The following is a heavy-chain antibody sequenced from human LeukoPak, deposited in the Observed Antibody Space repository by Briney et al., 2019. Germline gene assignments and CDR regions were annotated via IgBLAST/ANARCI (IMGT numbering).Heavy chain of an antibody. CDR2: INHSGST. CDR3: ARSGSRRITMIVVGRYNWFDP. CDR1: GGSFSGYY. Sequence: SETLSLTCAVYGGSFSGYYWSWIRQPPGKGLEWIGEINHSGSTNYNPSLKSRVTISVDTSKNQFSLKLSSVTAADTAVYYCARSGSRRITMIVVGRYNWFDPRGQGTLVTVSS. D-gene: IGHD3-22*01. J-gene: IGHJ5*02. V-gene: IGHV4-34*01.